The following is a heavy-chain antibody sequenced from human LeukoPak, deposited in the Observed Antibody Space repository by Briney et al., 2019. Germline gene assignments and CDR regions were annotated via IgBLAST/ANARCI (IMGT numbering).Heavy chain of an antibody. CDR3: ARASVIGVRFDP. V-gene: IGHV4-38-2*01. J-gene: IGHJ5*02. CDR2: IYYSGST. CDR1: GYSISSGYY. Sequence: PSETLSLTCAVSGYSISSGYYWGWIRQPPGKGLEWIGYIYYSGSTYYNPSLKSRVTISVDTSKNQFSLKLSSVTAADTAVYYCARASVIGVRFDPWGQGTLVTVSS. D-gene: IGHD3-3*01.